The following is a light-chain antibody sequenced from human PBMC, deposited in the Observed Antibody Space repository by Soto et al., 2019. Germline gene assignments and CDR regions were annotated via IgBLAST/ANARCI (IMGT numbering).Light chain of an antibody. CDR3: QQYLHTPRT. V-gene: IGKV4-1*01. CDR1: QSVLYSSNNKNY. Sequence: DALLTHSPYSLAASLGERATINCKSSQSVLYSSNNKNYLAWYQQKPGQPPKLLIYWASTRESGVPDRFSGSGSGTDFTLTISSLQAEDVAVYYCQQYLHTPRTFGQGTKVDVK. CDR2: WAS. J-gene: IGKJ1*01.